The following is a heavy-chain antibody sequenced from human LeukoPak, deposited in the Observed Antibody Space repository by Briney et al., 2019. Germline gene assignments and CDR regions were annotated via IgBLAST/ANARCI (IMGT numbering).Heavy chain of an antibody. Sequence: SVKVSCKASGGTFSSYAISWVRQAPGQGLEWMGGIIPIFGTANYAQKFQGRVTITADESTSTAYMELSSLRSEDTAVYYCARDLDCSGGSCYSDHWFDPWGQGTLVTVSS. CDR1: GGTFSSYA. CDR2: IIPIFGTA. V-gene: IGHV1-69*13. D-gene: IGHD2-15*01. CDR3: ARDLDCSGGSCYSDHWFDP. J-gene: IGHJ5*02.